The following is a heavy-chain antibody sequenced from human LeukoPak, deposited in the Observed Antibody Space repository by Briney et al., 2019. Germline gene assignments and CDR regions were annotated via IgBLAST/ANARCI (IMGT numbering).Heavy chain of an antibody. V-gene: IGHV1-18*04. CDR1: GYTFTSYG. Sequence: GASVTVSCKASGYTFTSYGISWVRQAPGQGLEWMGWISAYNGNTNYAQKLQGRVTMTTDTSTSTAYMELRSLRSDDTAVYYCARLPLRRGSYYYYGMDVWGKGTTVTVSS. D-gene: IGHD3-16*01. J-gene: IGHJ6*04. CDR3: ARLPLRRGSYYYYGMDV. CDR2: ISAYNGNT.